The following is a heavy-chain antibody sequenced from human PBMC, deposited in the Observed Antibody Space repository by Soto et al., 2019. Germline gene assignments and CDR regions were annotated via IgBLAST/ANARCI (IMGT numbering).Heavy chain of an antibody. J-gene: IGHJ4*02. CDR1: GGTFSRDT. CDR3: ATGPDSDYDFYFKY. CDR2: IIPILGPA. D-gene: IGHD5-12*01. Sequence: QVQLVQSGAEVKKPGSSVKVSCKASGGTFSRDTMSWVRQAPGQGLEWMGRIIPILGPAKYAQKFQGRVTITADKYTGTVYMEVSSLRSEDTAFYYCATGPDSDYDFYFKYWGQGTLVTVSS. V-gene: IGHV1-69*08.